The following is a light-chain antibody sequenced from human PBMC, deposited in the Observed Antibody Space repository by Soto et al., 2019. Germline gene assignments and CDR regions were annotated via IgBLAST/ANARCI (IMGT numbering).Light chain of an antibody. Sequence: IVLTQSPATLSLSPGERATLSSRASQSVSSYLAWYQQKPGQAPRLLIYDASNRATGIPARFSGSGSGTDFTLTISSLEPEDFAVYYCQQRSNWLITFGQGTRLEIK. J-gene: IGKJ5*01. V-gene: IGKV3-11*01. CDR1: QSVSSY. CDR2: DAS. CDR3: QQRSNWLIT.